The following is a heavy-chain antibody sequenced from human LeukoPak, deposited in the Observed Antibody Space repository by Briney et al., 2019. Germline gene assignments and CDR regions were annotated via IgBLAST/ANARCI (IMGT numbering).Heavy chain of an antibody. CDR1: GYTLTELS. V-gene: IGHV1-24*01. Sequence: ASVKVSCKVSGYTLTELSMHWVRQAPGEGLEWMGGFDPEDGETIYAQKFQGRVTMTEDTSTDTAYMELSSLRSEDTAVYYCATVLYCSGGSCYHNWFDPWGQGTLVTVSS. D-gene: IGHD2-15*01. CDR3: ATVLYCSGGSCYHNWFDP. J-gene: IGHJ5*02. CDR2: FDPEDGET.